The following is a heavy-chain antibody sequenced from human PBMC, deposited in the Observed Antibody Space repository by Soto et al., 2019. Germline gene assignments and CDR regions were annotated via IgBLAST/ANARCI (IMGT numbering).Heavy chain of an antibody. V-gene: IGHV1-18*01. CDR3: AVLTGYYIDF. Sequence: ASVKVSCKSSGYTFTDHGINWVRQAPGQGLEWMAWISTKSGNRNYAPKMQGRVTVSTDTSTSTAHMEVASLRPDDTAVYYCAVLTGYYIDFRGKGTAVTVSS. D-gene: IGHD3-9*01. CDR2: ISTKSGNR. CDR1: GYTFTDHG. J-gene: IGHJ4*02.